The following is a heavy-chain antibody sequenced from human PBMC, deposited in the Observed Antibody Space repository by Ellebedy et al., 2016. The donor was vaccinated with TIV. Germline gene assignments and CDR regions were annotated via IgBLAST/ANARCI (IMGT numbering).Heavy chain of an antibody. V-gene: IGHV3-23*01. D-gene: IGHD4-23*01. Sequence: GESLKISCVASGFTFSGYAMSWVRQAPGKGLAWVSGINNGGSTTSYADSVKGRFTISRDNSMNTLYLQMNSLRAEDTAIYCCARGNSGTYIHQAFNSWGRGTLVSVSS. CDR3: ARGNSGTYIHQAFNS. CDR2: INNGGSTT. J-gene: IGHJ4*02. CDR1: GFTFSGYA.